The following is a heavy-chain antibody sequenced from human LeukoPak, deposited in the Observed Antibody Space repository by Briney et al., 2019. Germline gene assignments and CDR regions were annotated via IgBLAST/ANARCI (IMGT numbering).Heavy chain of an antibody. J-gene: IGHJ4*02. D-gene: IGHD5-12*01. CDR3: ARVGGYSGYVEA. Sequence: SETLSLTCAVYGGSFSGYYWSWIRQPPGKGLEWIGEINHSGSTNYNPSLKGRVTISVDTSKNQFSLKLSSVTAADTAVYYCARVGGYSGYVEAWGQGTLVTVSS. CDR1: GGSFSGYY. V-gene: IGHV4-34*01. CDR2: INHSGST.